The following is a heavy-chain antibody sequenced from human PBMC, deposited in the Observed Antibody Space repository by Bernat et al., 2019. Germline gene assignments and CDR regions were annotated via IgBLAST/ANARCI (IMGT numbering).Heavy chain of an antibody. J-gene: IGHJ6*02. CDR2: ISSSSSYI. V-gene: IGHV3-21*01. Sequence: EVQLVESGGGLVKPGGSLRLSCAASGFTFSNYSMNWVRQAPGKGLEWVSSISSSSSYIYYADSVKGRFTISRDNAKNSLYLQMNSLRAEDTAVYYCARAFPLGYGMDVWGQGTTVTVSS. CDR1: GFTFSNYS. CDR3: ARAFPLGYGMDV. D-gene: IGHD2/OR15-2a*01.